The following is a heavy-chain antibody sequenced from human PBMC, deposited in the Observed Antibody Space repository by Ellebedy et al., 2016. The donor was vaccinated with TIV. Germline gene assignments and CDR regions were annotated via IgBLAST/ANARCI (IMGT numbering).Heavy chain of an antibody. CDR2: ISGSGGST. Sequence: GESLKISCAASGFTFSSYAMSWVRQAPGKGLEWVSAISGSGGSTYYADSVKGRFTISRDNSKNTLYLQMNSLRVEDTAVYYCARWPSGDAPLDYWGQGTLVTVSS. J-gene: IGHJ4*02. D-gene: IGHD4-17*01. CDR1: GFTFSSYA. V-gene: IGHV3-23*01. CDR3: ARWPSGDAPLDY.